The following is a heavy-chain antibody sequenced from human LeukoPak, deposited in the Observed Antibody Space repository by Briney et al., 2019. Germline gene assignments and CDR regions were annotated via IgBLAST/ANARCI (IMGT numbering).Heavy chain of an antibody. CDR2: IYYSGST. Sequence: SETLSLTCTVSGGSISSGGYYWSWIRQHPGKGLEWIGYIYYSGSTYYNPSLKSRVTISVDTSKNQFSLKLSSVTAADTAVYYCARLPGSSGYYYKWSSYFDYWGQGTLVTVSS. CDR1: GGSISSGGYY. D-gene: IGHD3-22*01. J-gene: IGHJ4*02. V-gene: IGHV4-31*03. CDR3: ARLPGSSGYYYKWSSYFDY.